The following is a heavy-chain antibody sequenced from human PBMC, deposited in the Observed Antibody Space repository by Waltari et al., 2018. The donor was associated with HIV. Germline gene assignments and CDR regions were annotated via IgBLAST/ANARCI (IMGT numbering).Heavy chain of an antibody. V-gene: IGHV4-34*01. CDR1: GGSFSGYY. CDR3: ARECSGPSTVTPSCYGMDV. CDR2: INHSGST. Sequence: QVQLQQWGAGLLKPSETLSLTCAVYGGSFSGYYWSWIRQPPGKGLEWIGEINHSGSTNYNPSLKSRVTISVDTSKNQFSLKLSSVTAADTAVYYCARECSGPSTVTPSCYGMDVWGQGTTVTVSS. J-gene: IGHJ6*02. D-gene: IGHD4-17*01.